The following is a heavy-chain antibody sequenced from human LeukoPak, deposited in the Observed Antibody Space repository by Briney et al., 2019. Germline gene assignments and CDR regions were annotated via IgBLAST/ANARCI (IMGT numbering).Heavy chain of an antibody. J-gene: IGHJ3*02. D-gene: IGHD1-26*01. CDR3: ARSGGNYYSI. CDR1: GYSFTSYW. V-gene: IGHV5-10-1*04. Sequence: GESLKISCKGSGYSFTSYWISWVRQMPGKGLEWMGRIDPSDSYTNYSPSFQGQVTISADKSTSTANLQWSSLKASDTAMYYCARSGGNYYSIWGQGTMVTVSS. CDR2: IDPSDSYT.